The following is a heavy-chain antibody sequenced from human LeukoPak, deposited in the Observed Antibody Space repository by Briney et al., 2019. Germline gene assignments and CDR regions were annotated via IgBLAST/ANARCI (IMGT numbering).Heavy chain of an antibody. CDR1: GFTFSSYW. V-gene: IGHV3-7*01. Sequence: PGGSLRLSCAASGFTFSSYWVSWVRQSPGKGLEWVANIKPDGSEKYFMDSVKGRFTFSRDNAKNALYLEMNSLRAEDTAEYFCARERMYSGSGSTYPYYDYWGQGTLVTVSS. J-gene: IGHJ4*02. D-gene: IGHD3-10*01. CDR2: IKPDGSEK. CDR3: ARERMYSGSGSTYPYYDY.